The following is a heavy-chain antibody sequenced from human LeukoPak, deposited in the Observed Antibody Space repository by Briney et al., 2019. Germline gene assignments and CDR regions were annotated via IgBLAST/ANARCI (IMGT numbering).Heavy chain of an antibody. D-gene: IGHD3-3*01. CDR3: ASLPLITIFGVKDY. CDR1: GFTFSSYA. V-gene: IGHV3-23*01. J-gene: IGHJ4*02. Sequence: GGSLRLSCAASGFTFSSYAMSWVRQAPGKGLEWVSAISGSGGSTYYADSVKGRFTISRDNSKNTLYLQMNSLRAEDTAVYYCASLPLITIFGVKDYWGQGTLVTVSS. CDR2: ISGSGGST.